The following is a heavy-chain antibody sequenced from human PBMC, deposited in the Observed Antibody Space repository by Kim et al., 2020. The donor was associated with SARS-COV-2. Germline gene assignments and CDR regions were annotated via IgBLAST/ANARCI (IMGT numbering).Heavy chain of an antibody. J-gene: IGHJ6*02. CDR2: ISAYNGNT. D-gene: IGHD2-15*01. CDR3: ARTHHCSGGSCYPPYYYGMDV. V-gene: IGHV1-18*04. CDR1: GYTFTSYG. Sequence: ASVKVSCKASGYTFTSYGINWVRQAPGQGLEWMGWISAYNGNTNYAQKLQGRVTMTTDTSTSTAYMELRSLRSDDTAVYYCARTHHCSGGSCYPPYYYGMDVWGQGTTVTVSS.